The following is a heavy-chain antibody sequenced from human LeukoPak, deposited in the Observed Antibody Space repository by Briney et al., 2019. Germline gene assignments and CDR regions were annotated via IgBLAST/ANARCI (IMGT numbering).Heavy chain of an antibody. V-gene: IGHV3-11*06. D-gene: IGHD1-26*01. J-gene: IGHJ4*02. CDR2: IGGTGSHT. CDR1: GFTFSDYY. CDR3: ARVPRSGSPLDY. Sequence: GWSLRLSYAFAGFTFSDYYMSWIRQPPGKGLKWVSYIGGTGSHTHYADSVKGRFTISRDNAKNSLYLQMNSLRAEDTAVYYCARVPRSGSPLDYWGQGTLVTVSS.